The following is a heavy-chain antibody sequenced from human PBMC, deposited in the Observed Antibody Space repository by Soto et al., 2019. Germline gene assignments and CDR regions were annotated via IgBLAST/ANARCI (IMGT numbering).Heavy chain of an antibody. Sequence: PSETLSLTCAVYGGSISGYFWTWIRQPPGKGLEWIGYIYHSGRTNYNPSLKSRVTISVDTSKNQFSLKLSSVTAADTAVYYCARGLSSGWPGGLNYWGQGTLVTVSS. V-gene: IGHV4-59*01. CDR2: IYHSGRT. CDR1: GGSISGYF. J-gene: IGHJ4*02. D-gene: IGHD6-19*01. CDR3: ARGLSSGWPGGLNY.